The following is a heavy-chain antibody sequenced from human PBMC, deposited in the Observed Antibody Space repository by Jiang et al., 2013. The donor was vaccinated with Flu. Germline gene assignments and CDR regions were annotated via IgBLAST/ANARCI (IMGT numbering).Heavy chain of an antibody. CDR3: ARVYTSTWFSYWYFDL. CDR2: MHYSGST. J-gene: IGHJ2*01. D-gene: IGHD6-13*01. Sequence: PGLVKPSETLSLTCTVSGGSISSHYWSWIRQPPGKGLEWIGYMHYSGSTNNNPSLKSRVTISVDTSKNQVSLKLSSVTAADTAVYYCARVYTSTWFSYWYFDLWGRGTLVTVSS. V-gene: IGHV4-59*11. CDR1: GGSISSHY.